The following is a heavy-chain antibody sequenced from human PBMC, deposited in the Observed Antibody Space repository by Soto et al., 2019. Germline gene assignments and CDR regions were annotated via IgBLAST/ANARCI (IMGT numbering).Heavy chain of an antibody. Sequence: EVQLLESGGGLVQPGGSLRLSCAASGFTFSGYAMSWVRQAPGKGLEWVSAIGSGSPFYADSVKGRFTISRDNANSMLYLQMNSLRADDTAVYFSAQDLGSSWYHYNSFAPGGQGTLVTVSS. J-gene: IGHJ5*02. D-gene: IGHD6-13*01. V-gene: IGHV3-23*01. CDR3: AQDLGSSWYHYNSFAP. CDR2: IGSGSP. CDR1: GFTFSGYA.